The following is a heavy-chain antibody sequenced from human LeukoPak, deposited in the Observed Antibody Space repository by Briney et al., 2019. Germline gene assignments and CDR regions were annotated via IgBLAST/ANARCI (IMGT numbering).Heavy chain of an antibody. J-gene: IGHJ6*02. CDR3: ARGPPAKPGTGYYYGMDV. CDR2: INHSGST. D-gene: IGHD2-2*01. Sequence: PSETLSLTCAVYGGSFSGYYWSWIRQPPGKGLEWIGEINHSGSTNYNPSLKSRVTISVDMSKNQFSLKLSSVTAADTAVYYCARGPPAKPGTGYYYGMDVWGQGTTVTVSS. CDR1: GGSFSGYY. V-gene: IGHV4-34*01.